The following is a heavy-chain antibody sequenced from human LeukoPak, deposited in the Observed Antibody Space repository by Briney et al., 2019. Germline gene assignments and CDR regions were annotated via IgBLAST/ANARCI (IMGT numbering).Heavy chain of an antibody. D-gene: IGHD4-17*01. V-gene: IGHV3-21*01. J-gene: IGHJ4*02. CDR1: GFTFTTYS. CDR2: ISSNGDYI. CDR3: ARDQYGDYANDY. Sequence: GGSLRLSCAASGFTFTTYSMNWVRQAPGKGLEWVSSISSNGDYIYYADSLKGRFTISRDNAKNSLYLQMNSLRAEDTAVYYCARDQYGDYANDYWGQGTLVTVSP.